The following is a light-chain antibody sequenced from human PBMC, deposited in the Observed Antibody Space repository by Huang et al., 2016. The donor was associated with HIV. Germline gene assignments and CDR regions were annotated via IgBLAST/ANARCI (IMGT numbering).Light chain of an antibody. CDR3: MQTLQTWT. V-gene: IGKV2-28*01. J-gene: IGKJ1*01. CDR2: LGS. CDR1: QSLLHSNGYNY. Sequence: DIVMTQSPLSLLVTPGEPASISCRSSQSLLHSNGYNYLDWYLQKPGQSPQVLIYLGSNRASGVPDRFSGSGSGTDFTLKISRVEAEDVGVYYCMQTLQTWTFGQGTKVEIK.